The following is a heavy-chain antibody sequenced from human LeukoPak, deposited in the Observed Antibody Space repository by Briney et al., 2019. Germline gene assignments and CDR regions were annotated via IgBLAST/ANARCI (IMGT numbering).Heavy chain of an antibody. J-gene: IGHJ4*02. CDR3: ARDRGRYFDWSGDS. V-gene: IGHV3-30-3*01. D-gene: IGHD3-9*01. Sequence: GGSLRLSCAASGFTFSSYNMNWVRQAPGKGLEWVAVISYDGSNEYYADSVKGRFTISRDNPKNTLYVQMNSLRAEDTAVYYCARDRGRYFDWSGDSWGQGTLVTVSS. CDR2: ISYDGSNE. CDR1: GFTFSSYN.